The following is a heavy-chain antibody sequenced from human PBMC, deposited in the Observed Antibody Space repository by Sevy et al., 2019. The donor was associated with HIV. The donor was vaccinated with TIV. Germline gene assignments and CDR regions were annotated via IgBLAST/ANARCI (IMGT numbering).Heavy chain of an antibody. CDR2: IKQDESEI. D-gene: IGHD4-17*01. CDR3: ARGPNYGDRTDCFEY. CDR1: GFPFSNYW. V-gene: IGHV3-7*01. Sequence: GGSLRLSCAVSGFPFSNYWMSWVRQAPGKGLEWVANIKQDESEIYNVDSLKGRFTISGDNAKNSVSLQMNSLGAEDTAVDYCARGPNYGDRTDCFEYWGQGILVTVSS. J-gene: IGHJ4*02.